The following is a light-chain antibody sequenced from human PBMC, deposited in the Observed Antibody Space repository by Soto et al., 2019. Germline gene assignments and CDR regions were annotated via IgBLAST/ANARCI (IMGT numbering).Light chain of an antibody. CDR1: SSNMGSNT. Sequence: QSVLTQPPSASGTPGQGVAISCSGSSSNMGSNTVNWYQHLPGTAPKLLICNDNQRPSGVPDRFFGSKSGTSASLAITGLQSEDEADYYCAAWDGSLNHILFGGGTKLTVL. CDR2: NDN. V-gene: IGLV1-44*01. J-gene: IGLJ2*01. CDR3: AAWDGSLNHIL.